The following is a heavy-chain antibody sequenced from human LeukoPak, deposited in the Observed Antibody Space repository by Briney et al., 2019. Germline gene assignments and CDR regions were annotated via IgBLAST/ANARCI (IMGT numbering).Heavy chain of an antibody. CDR3: AKDMRRYCSSTSCYRFDY. Sequence: PGGSLRLSCAASGFTFSSYAMSWVRQAPGKGLEWVSAISGSGGSTYYADSVKGRFTISRDNSKNTLYLQMSSLRAEDTAVYYCAKDMRRYCSSTSCYRFDYWGQGTLVTVSS. D-gene: IGHD2-2*02. V-gene: IGHV3-23*01. J-gene: IGHJ4*02. CDR2: ISGSGGST. CDR1: GFTFSSYA.